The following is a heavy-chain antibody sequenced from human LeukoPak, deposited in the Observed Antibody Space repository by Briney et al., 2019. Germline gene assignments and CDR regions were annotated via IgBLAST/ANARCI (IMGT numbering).Heavy chain of an antibody. Sequence: GGSLRLSCSASGFTFSTHPIHLVRQAPGKGLEYVSPISSNGCDTYSADSLKDRFPFSREISKYVLYLQMSSLRAEATAAYHCVTDGGGTLSPIDCWGQGTLVTVSS. D-gene: IGHD1-1*01. CDR2: ISSNGCDT. CDR3: VTDGGGTLSPIDC. V-gene: IGHV3-64D*09. CDR1: GFTFSTHP. J-gene: IGHJ4*02.